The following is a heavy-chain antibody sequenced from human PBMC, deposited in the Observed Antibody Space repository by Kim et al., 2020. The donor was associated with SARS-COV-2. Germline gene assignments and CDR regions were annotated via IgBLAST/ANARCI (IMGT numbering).Heavy chain of an antibody. D-gene: IGHD2-15*01. V-gene: IGHV3-23*01. Sequence: SVEGRFTISRDNSRNTMYLQMNSLRAEDTAVYYCAKDHCSGDTCYRPPDYWGQGTLVTVSS. J-gene: IGHJ4*02. CDR3: AKDHCSGDTCYRPPDY.